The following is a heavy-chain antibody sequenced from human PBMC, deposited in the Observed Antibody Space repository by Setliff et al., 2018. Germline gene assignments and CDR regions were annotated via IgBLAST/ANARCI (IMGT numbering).Heavy chain of an antibody. J-gene: IGHJ6*03. V-gene: IGHV3-21*01. CDR2: FSGSNEYI. CDR3: ARMSGFQYIDV. D-gene: IGHD3-3*01. Sequence: GGSLRLSCVVSGVVFRNYHLNWVRQTPEKGLEWVSSFSGSNEYIKYADSVKGRFTISRDSAENAVYLQMNNLSAEDTAVYFCARMSGFQYIDVWDKGTTVTVSS. CDR1: GVVFRNYH.